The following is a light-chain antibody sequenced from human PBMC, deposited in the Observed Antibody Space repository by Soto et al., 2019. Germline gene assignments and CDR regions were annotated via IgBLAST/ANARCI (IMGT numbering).Light chain of an antibody. J-gene: IGKJ1*01. CDR3: QKYNSAPWT. V-gene: IGKV3-15*01. CDR2: GAS. Sequence: EIVLTQSPATLSVSPGERATLSCRASQTVSSNYLAWCQQRPGQAPRLLIYGASTRATGIPARFSGSGSGTDFTLTISSLQPEDVATYYCQKYNSAPWTFGQGTKVDIK. CDR1: QTVSSN.